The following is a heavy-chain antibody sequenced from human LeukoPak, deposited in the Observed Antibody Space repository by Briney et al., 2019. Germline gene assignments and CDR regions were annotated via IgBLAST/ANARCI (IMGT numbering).Heavy chain of an antibody. Sequence: GGSLRLSCAASGFTFSSYAMHWVRQAPGKGLEWVAVISYDGSNKYYADSVKDRFTISRDNSKNTLYLQMNSLRAEDTAVYYWARSRYSYGPSYYYYYYMDVWGKGTTVTISS. J-gene: IGHJ6*03. CDR3: ARSRYSYGPSYYYYYYMDV. CDR1: GFTFSSYA. V-gene: IGHV3-30*04. D-gene: IGHD5-18*01. CDR2: ISYDGSNK.